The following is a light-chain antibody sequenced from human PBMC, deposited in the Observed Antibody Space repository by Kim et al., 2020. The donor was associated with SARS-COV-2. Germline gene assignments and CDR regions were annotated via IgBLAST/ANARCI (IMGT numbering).Light chain of an antibody. Sequence: KTVTTACTRSGGSIARNYVQWYHRRPRSAPPNVIYEGNQRPSGVPDRFSGSIDSSSNSASLTISGLKTEDEADYYWQSYDSSNHVVFGGGTQLTVL. CDR1: GGSIARNY. J-gene: IGLJ2*01. CDR2: EGN. CDR3: QSYDSSNHVV. V-gene: IGLV6-57*03.